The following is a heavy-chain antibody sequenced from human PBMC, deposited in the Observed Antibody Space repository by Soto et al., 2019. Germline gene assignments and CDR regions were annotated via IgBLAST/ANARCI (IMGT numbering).Heavy chain of an antibody. CDR3: AKDPLYYYYYYMDV. CDR1: GFTFSNYA. J-gene: IGHJ6*03. CDR2: LSGSGENT. Sequence: EVQLLDSGGGLVRPGGSLRLSCAASGFTFSNYAMTWVRQAPGKGLEWVASLSGSGENTYYADSVKGRFSISRDNSKNTLYLQMNSLRAEDTAVYYCAKDPLYYYYYYMDVWGKGTAVTVSS. V-gene: IGHV3-23*01.